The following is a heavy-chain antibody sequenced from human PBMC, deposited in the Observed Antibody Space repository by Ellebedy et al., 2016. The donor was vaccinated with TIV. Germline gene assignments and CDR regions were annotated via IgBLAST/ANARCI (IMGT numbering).Heavy chain of an antibody. J-gene: IGHJ6*02. D-gene: IGHD2-8*01. CDR3: ARDTKASYYYGMDV. V-gene: IGHV3-7*01. Sequence: GESLKISCAASGFSLRTNWMSWVRQAPGKGLEWVASIKQDGSEKDYVDSVKGRFTISRDIANNSLYLQMNSLRSEDTAVYYCARDTKASYYYGMDVWGQGTTVTVSS. CDR2: IKQDGSEK. CDR1: GFSLRTNW.